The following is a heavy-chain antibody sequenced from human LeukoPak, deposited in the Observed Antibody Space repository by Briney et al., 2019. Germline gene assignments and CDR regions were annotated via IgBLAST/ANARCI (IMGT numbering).Heavy chain of an antibody. Sequence: ASVKVSCKASGYTFTGFGISWVRQAPGQGLEWMGWISAYNGNTNYAQKLQGRVTMTTDTSTSTAYMELRSLRPDDTAVYYCARVGSEGDIVVVPPINWGQGTLVTVSS. V-gene: IGHV1-18*01. CDR1: GYTFTGFG. CDR3: ARVGSEGDIVVVPPIN. CDR2: ISAYNGNT. D-gene: IGHD2-2*01. J-gene: IGHJ4*02.